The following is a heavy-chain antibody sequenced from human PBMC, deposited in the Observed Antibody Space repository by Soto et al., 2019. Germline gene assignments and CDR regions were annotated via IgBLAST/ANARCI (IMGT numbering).Heavy chain of an antibody. CDR3: VKGAGGQALDN. J-gene: IGHJ4*02. CDR1: GLTFTDYA. Sequence: EVQLLESGGGLVQPGGSLRLSCAASGLTFTDYAMSWVRQAPGRGLEWVSGISSGGDTTYYADSVKGRFTISRDNSRNMVYLQMNSLRAGDTALYHCVKGAGGQALDNWGQGTLGTVSS. CDR2: ISSGGDTT. D-gene: IGHD3-16*01. V-gene: IGHV3-23*01.